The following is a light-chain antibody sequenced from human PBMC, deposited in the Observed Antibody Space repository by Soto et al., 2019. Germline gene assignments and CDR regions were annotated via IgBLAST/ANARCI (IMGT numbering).Light chain of an antibody. Sequence: EIVLTQSPGTLSLYQGERATLSCRASQSVSNNYLAWYQQKPGQAPRLLIYGASSRATGIPDRFSGGGSGTDFTLTISRLEPEDFAVYYCQQFSSYPLTFGGGTKVDIK. CDR3: QQFSSYPLT. J-gene: IGKJ4*01. CDR1: QSVSNNY. V-gene: IGKV3-20*01. CDR2: GAS.